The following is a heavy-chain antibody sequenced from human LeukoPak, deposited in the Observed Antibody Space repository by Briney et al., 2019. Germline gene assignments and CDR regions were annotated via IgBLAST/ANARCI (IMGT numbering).Heavy chain of an antibody. CDR1: GFTFSTYW. Sequence: GGSLRLSCAASGFTFSTYWMSWVRQAPGKGLEWVANIKQDGSEKYYVDSEKGRFTISRDNAKNSLYLQMNSLRAEDTAVYYCASPGGYSSSRSFDYWGQGTLVTVSS. D-gene: IGHD6-13*01. CDR3: ASPGGYSSSRSFDY. CDR2: IKQDGSEK. J-gene: IGHJ4*02. V-gene: IGHV3-7*01.